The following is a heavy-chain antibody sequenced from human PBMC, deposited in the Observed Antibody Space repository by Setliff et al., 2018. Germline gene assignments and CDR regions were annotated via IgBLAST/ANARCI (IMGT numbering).Heavy chain of an antibody. D-gene: IGHD6-19*01. V-gene: IGHV4-34*01. J-gene: IGHJ4*02. Sequence: PSETLSLTCAAYGGTFSDYHWTWIRQSPEKGLEWIVNIHHSGKAYYNPSLKSRVSISVDTSRDQFSLKLISVTAADTAVYYCARGRAGHSGHWGQGTLVTVSS. CDR1: GGTFSDYH. CDR2: IHHSGKA. CDR3: ARGRAGHSGH.